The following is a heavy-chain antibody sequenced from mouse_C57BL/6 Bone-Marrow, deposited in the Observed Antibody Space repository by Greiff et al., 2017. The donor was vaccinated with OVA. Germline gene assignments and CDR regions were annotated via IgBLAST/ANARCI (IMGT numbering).Heavy chain of an antibody. CDR1: GYAFSSSW. Sequence: QVQLKQSGPELVKPGASVKISCKASGYAFSSSWMNWVKQRPGKGLEWIGRIYPGDGDTNYNGKFKGKATLTADKSSSTAYMQLSSLTSEDSAVYFCARGGYDDAMDYWGQGTSVTVSS. CDR2: IYPGDGDT. CDR3: ARGGYDDAMDY. D-gene: IGHD2-2*01. V-gene: IGHV1-82*01. J-gene: IGHJ4*01.